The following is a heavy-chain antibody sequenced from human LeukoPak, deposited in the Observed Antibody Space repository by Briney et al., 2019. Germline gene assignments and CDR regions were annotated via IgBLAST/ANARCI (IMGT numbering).Heavy chain of an antibody. D-gene: IGHD6-13*01. J-gene: IGHJ6*02. CDR2: INHSGST. V-gene: IGHV4-34*01. CDR1: GGSFSGYY. CDR3: ARGVQLKAGYSSSWYYYYGMDV. Sequence: SETLSLTCAVYGGSFSGYYWSWIRQPPGKGLEWIGEINHSGSTNYNPSLKSRVTISVDTSKNQFSLKLSSVTAADTAVYYCARGVQLKAGYSSSWYYYYGMDVWGQGTTVTVSS.